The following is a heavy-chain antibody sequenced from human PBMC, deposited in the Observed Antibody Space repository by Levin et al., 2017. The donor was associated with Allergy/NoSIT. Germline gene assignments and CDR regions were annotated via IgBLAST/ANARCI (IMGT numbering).Heavy chain of an antibody. V-gene: IGHV3-30*18. Sequence: GGSLRLSCTASGFTFRDYGMHWVRQAPGKGLEWVAVISYDGTTKNYADSVKGRFTISRDNSKNTLYLQMNSMRVEGTAVYYCAKTGMGRGITDDFDTWGQGALVTVSS. J-gene: IGHJ4*02. D-gene: IGHD3-10*01. CDR1: GFTFRDYG. CDR3: AKTGMGRGITDDFDT. CDR2: ISYDGTTK.